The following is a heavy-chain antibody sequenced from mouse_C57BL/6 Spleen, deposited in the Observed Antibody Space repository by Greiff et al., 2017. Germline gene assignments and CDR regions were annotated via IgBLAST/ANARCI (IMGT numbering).Heavy chain of an antibody. D-gene: IGHD2-4*01. CDR2: LYPGDGDT. Sequence: QVQLQQPGPELVKPGASVKISCKASGYAFSSSWMNWVKQRPGQGLEWIGRLYPGDGDTNYNGKFKGKATLTADKSSSTAYMQLSSLTAEDSAVYFCARSGYDYEDYWGQGTTLTVSS. J-gene: IGHJ2*01. CDR3: ARSGYDYEDY. V-gene: IGHV1-82*01. CDR1: GYAFSSSW.